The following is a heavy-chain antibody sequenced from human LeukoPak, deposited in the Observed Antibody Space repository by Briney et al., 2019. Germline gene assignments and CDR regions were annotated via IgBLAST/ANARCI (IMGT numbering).Heavy chain of an antibody. D-gene: IGHD6-25*01. Sequence: PSETLSLTCTVSGGSISSYYWSWIRQPPGKGLEWIGYIYYSGSTNYNPSLKSRVTISVDTSKNQFSLKLSSVTAADTAVYYCVRSGGRGGGVWGQGTLVTVSS. CDR1: GGSISSYY. CDR3: VRSGGRGGGV. J-gene: IGHJ4*02. CDR2: IYYSGST. V-gene: IGHV4-59*08.